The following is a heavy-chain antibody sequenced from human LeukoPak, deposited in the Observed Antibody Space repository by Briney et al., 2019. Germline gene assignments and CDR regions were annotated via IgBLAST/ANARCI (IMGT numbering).Heavy chain of an antibody. J-gene: IGHJ4*02. V-gene: IGHV5-51*01. D-gene: IGHD5-18*01. CDR3: ARRGIQLWLLEY. Sequence: GESLKISCKGSGYSFTNYWIGWVRQMPGKGLEWMGIIYPGDSDTRYSPSFQGQVTISADKSVDTAYLQWNSLKASDSAIYYCARRGIQLWLLEYWGQGTLVTVSS. CDR2: IYPGDSDT. CDR1: GYSFTNYW.